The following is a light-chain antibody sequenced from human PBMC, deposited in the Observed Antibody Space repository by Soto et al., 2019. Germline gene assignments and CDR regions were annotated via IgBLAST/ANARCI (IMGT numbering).Light chain of an antibody. CDR2: ATS. Sequence: DLRLTQSPSSLSASVGDRVTITCRASQAISSYLAWYQQKPGKVPELLIYATSTLQSGAPSRFSGSGSGTDFTRTISSLQPEDVATYYCHKYNHAPTFGGGTKVESK. J-gene: IGKJ4*01. CDR1: QAISSY. V-gene: IGKV1-27*01. CDR3: HKYNHAPT.